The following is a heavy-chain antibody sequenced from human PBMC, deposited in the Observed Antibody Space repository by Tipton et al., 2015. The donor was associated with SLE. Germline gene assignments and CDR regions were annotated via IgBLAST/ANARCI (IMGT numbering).Heavy chain of an antibody. CDR1: GFTFSSYG. J-gene: IGHJ4*02. V-gene: IGHV3-30*03. D-gene: IGHD1-26*01. Sequence: SLRLSCAASGFTFSSYGMHWVRQAPGKGLEWVAVISYDGSNKYYADSVKGRFTISRDNSKNTLYLQMNSLRAEDTAVYYCARQGGSYGSFDYWGQGTLVTVSS. CDR3: ARQGGSYGSFDY. CDR2: ISYDGSNK.